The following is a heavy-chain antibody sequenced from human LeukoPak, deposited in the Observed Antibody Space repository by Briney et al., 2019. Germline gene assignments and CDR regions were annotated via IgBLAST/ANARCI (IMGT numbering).Heavy chain of an antibody. J-gene: IGHJ4*02. CDR2: INPSGGST. Sequence: GASVKVSCKASGYTFTGYYMHWVRQAPGQGLEWMGIINPSGGSTSYAQKFQGRVTMTRDTSTSTVYMELSSLRSEDTAVYYCARTGYCSSTSCLYFDYWGQGTLVTVSS. D-gene: IGHD2-2*01. CDR3: ARTGYCSSTSCLYFDY. V-gene: IGHV1-46*01. CDR1: GYTFTGYY.